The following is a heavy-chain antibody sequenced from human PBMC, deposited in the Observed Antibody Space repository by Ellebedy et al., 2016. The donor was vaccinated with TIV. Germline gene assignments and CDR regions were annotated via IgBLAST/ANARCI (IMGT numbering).Heavy chain of an antibody. CDR1: GGSISSSSYY. CDR3: ARQLVGATPYFDY. Sequence: MPSETLSLTCTVSGGSISSSSYYWGWIRQPPGKGLEWIGSAYYSGSTYYNPSLKSRVTISVDTSKNQFSLKLSSVTAADTAGYYCARQLVGATPYFDYWGQGTLVTVSS. V-gene: IGHV4-39*01. J-gene: IGHJ4*02. CDR2: AYYSGST. D-gene: IGHD1-26*01.